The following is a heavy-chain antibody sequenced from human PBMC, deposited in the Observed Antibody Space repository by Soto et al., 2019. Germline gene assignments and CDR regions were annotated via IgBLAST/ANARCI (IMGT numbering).Heavy chain of an antibody. Sequence: ASVKVSCKAFGYSFTSYGISWVRQAPGQGLEWMGWISDHNGNTNYAQILQGRVTMTTDTSTSTAYMELRSLRSDDTAVYYCARGGYYDSRGYFDYWGKGTLVTVSS. D-gene: IGHD3-22*01. CDR3: ARGGYYDSRGYFDY. CDR1: GYSFTSYG. CDR2: ISDHNGNT. V-gene: IGHV1-18*01. J-gene: IGHJ4*02.